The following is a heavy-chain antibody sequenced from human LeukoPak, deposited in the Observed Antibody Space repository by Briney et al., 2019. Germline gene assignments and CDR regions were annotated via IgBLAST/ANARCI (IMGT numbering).Heavy chain of an antibody. Sequence: PSETLSLTCTVSGGSISSSSYYWGWIRQPPGKGLEWIGSIYYSGSTYYNPSLKSRVTISVDTSKNQFSLRLSSVTAADTAVYYCATEYYYDSSGYSHGAFDIWGQGTMVTVSS. CDR1: GGSISSSSYY. CDR3: ATEYYYDSSGYSHGAFDI. CDR2: IYYSGST. D-gene: IGHD3-22*01. V-gene: IGHV4-39*01. J-gene: IGHJ3*02.